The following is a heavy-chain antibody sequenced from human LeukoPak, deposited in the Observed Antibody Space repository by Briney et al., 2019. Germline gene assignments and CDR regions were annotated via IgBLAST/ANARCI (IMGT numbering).Heavy chain of an antibody. V-gene: IGHV4-59*01. CDR1: RGSISSYF. D-gene: IGHD3-10*01. CDR2: IYYSGST. J-gene: IGHJ5*02. CDR3: ARVFPSAMVRGVDVGWFDP. Sequence: SSETLSLTCTVSRGSISSYFWSWIRQPPGKGLEWIGYIYYSGSTNYNPSLKSRVTISVDTSKNQFSLKLSSVTAADTAVYYCARVFPSAMVRGVDVGWFDPWGQGTLVTVSS.